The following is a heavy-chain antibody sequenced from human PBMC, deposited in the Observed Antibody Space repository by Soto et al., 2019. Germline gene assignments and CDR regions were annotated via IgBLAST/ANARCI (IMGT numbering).Heavy chain of an antibody. CDR1: GGSIISSSYY. V-gene: IGHV4-39*01. J-gene: IGHJ1*01. CDR3: ARHAAGGIAVAGYAEYFQH. CDR2: IYYSGST. D-gene: IGHD6-19*01. Sequence: SETLSLTCTVSGGSIISSSYYWGLIRQPPGKGLEWIGSIYYSGSTYYNPSLKSRVTISVDTSKNQFSLKLSSVTAADTAVYYCARHAAGGIAVAGYAEYFQHWGQGTLVTVSS.